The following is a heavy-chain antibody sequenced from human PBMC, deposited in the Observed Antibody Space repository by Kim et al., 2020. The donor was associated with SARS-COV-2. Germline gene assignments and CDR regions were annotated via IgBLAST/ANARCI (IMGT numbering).Heavy chain of an antibody. J-gene: IGHJ6*02. CDR1: VFTFGDYA. CDR3: TRDRRVLWFGEFGYYYGMDV. D-gene: IGHD3-10*01. Sequence: GGSLRLSCTASVFTFGDYAMSWFRQAPGKGLEWVGFIRSKAYGGTTEYAASVKGRFTISRDDSKSIAYLQMNSLKTEDTAVYYCTRDRRVLWFGEFGYYYGMDVWGQGTTVTVSS. CDR2: IRSKAYGGTT. V-gene: IGHV3-49*03.